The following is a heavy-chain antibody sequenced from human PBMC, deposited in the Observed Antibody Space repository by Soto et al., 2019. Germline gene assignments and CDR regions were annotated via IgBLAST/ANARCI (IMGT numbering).Heavy chain of an antibody. CDR2: ISGSGGST. CDR1: GFTFSSYA. J-gene: IGHJ3*02. CDR3: AKGXPVITMIGVVINDAFDI. V-gene: IGHV3-23*01. D-gene: IGHD3-22*01. Sequence: GGSLRLSCAASGFTFSSYAMNWVRQAPGKGLEGVSAISGSGGSTYYADSVKGRFTISRDNSKNTLYLQMNSLRAEDTAVYYCAKGXPVITMIGVVINDAFDIWGQGTMVTVSS.